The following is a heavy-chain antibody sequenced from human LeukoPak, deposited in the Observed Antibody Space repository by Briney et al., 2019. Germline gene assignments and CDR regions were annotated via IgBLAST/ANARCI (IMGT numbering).Heavy chain of an antibody. Sequence: SQTLSLTCTVSGGSISSGSYYWSWIWQPAGKGLEWIGRIYTSGSTNYNPSLKSRVTISVDTSKNQFSLKLSSVTAADTAVYYCARLRYSYGFFDYWGQGTLVTVSS. V-gene: IGHV4-61*02. D-gene: IGHD5-18*01. CDR2: IYTSGST. CDR1: GGSISSGSYY. J-gene: IGHJ4*02. CDR3: ARLRYSYGFFDY.